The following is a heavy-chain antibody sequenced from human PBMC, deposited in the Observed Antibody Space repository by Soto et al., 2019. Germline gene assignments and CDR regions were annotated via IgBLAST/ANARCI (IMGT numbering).Heavy chain of an antibody. CDR3: ARVEKYCSSTSCYNFDY. CDR1: GGTFSSHA. V-gene: IGHV1-46*01. Sequence: ASVKVSCKASGGTFSSHAISWVRQAPGQGLEWMGIINPSGGSTSYAQKFQGRVTMTRDTSTSTVYMELGGLRSEDMAVYYCARVEKYCSSTSCYNFDYWGQGTLVTVSS. J-gene: IGHJ4*02. D-gene: IGHD2-2*01. CDR2: INPSGGST.